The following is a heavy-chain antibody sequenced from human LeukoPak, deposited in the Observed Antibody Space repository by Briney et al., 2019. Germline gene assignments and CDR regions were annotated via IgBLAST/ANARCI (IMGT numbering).Heavy chain of an antibody. D-gene: IGHD3-9*01. Sequence: PGGSLRLSCAASGFTVSSSYMSWVRQAPGKGLEWVSIISSAGTTYYADSVKGRFTISRDNAKNSLYLQMNSLRAEDTAVYYCARDLAYYDILTGSDYWGQGTLVTVSS. V-gene: IGHV3-66*01. CDR2: ISSAGTT. J-gene: IGHJ4*02. CDR1: GFTVSSSY. CDR3: ARDLAYYDILTGSDY.